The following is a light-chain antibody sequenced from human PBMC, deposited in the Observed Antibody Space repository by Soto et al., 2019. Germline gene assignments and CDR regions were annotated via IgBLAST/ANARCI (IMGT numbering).Light chain of an antibody. Sequence: EIVLTQSPGTLSLSPGERATLSFRSSQSVSSSYLAWYQQKPGQAPRPLIYGVSSRATGIPDRFSGSGSGTDFTLTISRLEPEDFAVYYCQQYDSSPRTFGQGTKVDIK. CDR1: QSVSSSY. J-gene: IGKJ1*01. V-gene: IGKV3-20*01. CDR2: GVS. CDR3: QQYDSSPRT.